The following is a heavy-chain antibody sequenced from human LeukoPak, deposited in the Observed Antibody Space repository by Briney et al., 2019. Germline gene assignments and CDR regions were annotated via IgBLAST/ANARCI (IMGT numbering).Heavy chain of an antibody. Sequence: ASVKVSCKASGYTFTSYAMHWARQAPGQRLEWMGWINAGNGNTKYSQKFQGRVTITRDTSASTAYMELSSLRSEDTAVYYCARDAGWSAAMVTFWFDPWGQGTLVTVSS. J-gene: IGHJ5*02. V-gene: IGHV1-3*01. CDR2: INAGNGNT. CDR3: ARDAGWSAAMVTFWFDP. D-gene: IGHD5-18*01. CDR1: GYTFTSYA.